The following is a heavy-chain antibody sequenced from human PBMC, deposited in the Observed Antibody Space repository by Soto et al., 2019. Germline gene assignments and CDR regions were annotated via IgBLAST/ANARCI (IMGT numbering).Heavy chain of an antibody. Sequence: PGGSLRLSCAASGFTFSSYGVHWVRQAPGKGLEWVAVISYDGSNKYYADSVKGRFTISRDNSKNTLYLQMNSLRAEDTAVYYCAKDSGYSSGLSDLGLLDYWGQGTLVTVSS. CDR3: AKDSGYSSGLSDLGLLDY. J-gene: IGHJ4*02. D-gene: IGHD6-19*01. V-gene: IGHV3-30*18. CDR2: ISYDGSNK. CDR1: GFTFSSYG.